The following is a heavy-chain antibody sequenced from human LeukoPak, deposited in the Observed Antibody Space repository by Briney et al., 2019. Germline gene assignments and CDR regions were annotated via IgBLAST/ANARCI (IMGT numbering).Heavy chain of an antibody. V-gene: IGHV3-30*18. CDR1: GFTFSSYA. J-gene: IGHJ3*02. CDR2: ISYDGSNK. D-gene: IGHD5-18*01. Sequence: GGSLRLSCAASGFTFSSYAMSWVRQAPGKGLEWVAVISYDGSNKYYADSVKGRFTISRDNSKNTLYLQMNSLRAEDTAVYYCAKDRIQLWSDAFDIWGQGTMVTVSS. CDR3: AKDRIQLWSDAFDI.